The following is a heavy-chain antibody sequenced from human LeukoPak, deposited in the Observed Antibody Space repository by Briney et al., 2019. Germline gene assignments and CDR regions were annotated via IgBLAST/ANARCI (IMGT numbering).Heavy chain of an antibody. CDR2: ISYDGSIK. CDR1: GFTFSSYG. V-gene: IGHV3-30*18. CDR3: AKDGKKWQEPLES. J-gene: IGHJ4*02. D-gene: IGHD1-14*01. Sequence: GGSLRLSCAASGFTFSSYGMHWVRQAPGKGLEWVAVISYDGSIKFYPDSVKGRFTISRDNSNLYLQMNSLRAEDTAVYYCAKDGKKWQEPLESWGQGTLVIVSS.